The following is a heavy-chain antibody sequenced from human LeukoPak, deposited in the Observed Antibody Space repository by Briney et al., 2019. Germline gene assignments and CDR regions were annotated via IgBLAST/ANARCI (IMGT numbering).Heavy chain of an antibody. V-gene: IGHV4-4*07. CDR2: IYASGST. CDR3: ASGLYEVLFPYRGEYLHH. CDR1: GGSISSYY. Sequence: SETLSLTCTVSGGSISSYYWGWFRQPAGKGLEWIGRIYASGSTGYNPSLKGRVTISVDTSKNQFSLKLSSVTAADTAVYYCASGLYEVLFPYRGEYLHHWGQGTLVIVSS. D-gene: IGHD3/OR15-3a*01. J-gene: IGHJ1*01.